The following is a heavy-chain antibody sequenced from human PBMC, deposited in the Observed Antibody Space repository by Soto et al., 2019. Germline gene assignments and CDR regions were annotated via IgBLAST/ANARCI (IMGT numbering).Heavy chain of an antibody. CDR1: CYTFTSYV. CDR2: ISAYNGNT. CDR3: AREVKPGIAADGTRPVYYYYYGMDV. V-gene: IGHV1-18*01. J-gene: IGHJ6*02. Sequence: ASVKVSFNASCYTFTSYVIILVRQAPGQGLEWMGWISAYNGNTNYAQKLQGRVTMTTDTSTSTAYMELRSLRSDDTAVYYCAREVKPGIAADGTRPVYYYYYGMDVWGQGTTVTVSS. D-gene: IGHD6-13*01.